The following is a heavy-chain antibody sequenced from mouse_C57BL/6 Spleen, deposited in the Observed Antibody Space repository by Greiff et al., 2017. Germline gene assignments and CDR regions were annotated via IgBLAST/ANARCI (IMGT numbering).Heavy chain of an antibody. CDR1: GYTFTDYY. CDR3: ARSRYYYGRSYDYYAMGY. D-gene: IGHD1-1*01. Sequence: EVQLQQSGPELVKPGASVKISCKASGYTFTDYYMNWVKQSPGKSLEWIGDINPNNGGTSYNQKFKGKATLTVDKSSSTAYMELRSLTSEDAAVYYCARSRYYYGRSYDYYAMGYRGKGASVTVS. V-gene: IGHV1-26*01. J-gene: IGHJ4*01. CDR2: INPNNGGT.